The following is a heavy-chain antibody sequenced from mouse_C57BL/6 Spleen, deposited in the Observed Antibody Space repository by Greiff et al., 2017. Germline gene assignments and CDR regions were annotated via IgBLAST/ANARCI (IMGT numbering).Heavy chain of an antibody. J-gene: IGHJ4*01. CDR2: IYPGDGDT. V-gene: IGHV1-82*01. D-gene: IGHD1-1*01. Sequence: VKLMESGPELVKPGASVKISCKASGYAFSSSWMNWVKQRPGKGLEWIGRIYPGDGDTNYNGKFKGKATLTADKSSSTAYMQLSSLTSEDSAVYFCARVVADYYAMDYWGQGTSVTVSS. CDR3: ARVVADYYAMDY. CDR1: GYAFSSSW.